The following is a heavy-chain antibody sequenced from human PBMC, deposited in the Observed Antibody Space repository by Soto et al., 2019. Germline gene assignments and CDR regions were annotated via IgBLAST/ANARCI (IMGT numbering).Heavy chain of an antibody. CDR2: INPTSGGT. Sequence: QMQLVQSGAEVKKPGASVKVSCKASGYTFTSSYIHWLRQAPGQGPEWMGIINPTSGGTSYAQNLQGRVTMTRDTSTRTVYMELNSLRSDDTAVYYCARGPGASGLDVWGQGTTVTVSS. D-gene: IGHD2-8*02. CDR1: GYTFTSSY. J-gene: IGHJ6*02. CDR3: ARGPGASGLDV. V-gene: IGHV1-46*01.